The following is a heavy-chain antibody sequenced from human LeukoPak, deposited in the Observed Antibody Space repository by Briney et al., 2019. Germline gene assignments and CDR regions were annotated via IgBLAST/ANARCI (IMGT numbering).Heavy chain of an antibody. J-gene: IGHJ4*02. CDR3: AKDHGDYSPYYFDY. D-gene: IGHD4-17*01. CDR2: ISWNSGSI. Sequence: GGSLRLSCAASGFTFDDYAMHWVRQAPGKGLEWVSGISWNSGSIGYADSVKGRFTISRDNAKNSLYLQMNSLRAEDTALYYCAKDHGDYSPYYFDYWGQGTLVTVSS. V-gene: IGHV3-9*01. CDR1: GFTFDDYA.